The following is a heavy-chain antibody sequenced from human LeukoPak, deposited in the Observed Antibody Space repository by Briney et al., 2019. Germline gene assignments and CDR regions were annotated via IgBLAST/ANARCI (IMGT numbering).Heavy chain of an antibody. CDR1: GFTFSSYG. J-gene: IGHJ5*02. CDR3: AKEGPNINWFDP. Sequence: PGGSLRPSCAASGFTFSSYGMHWVRQAPGKGLEWVAFIRYDGSNKYYADSVKGRFTISRDNSKNTLYLQMNSLRAEDTAVYYCAKEGPNINWFDPWGQGTLVTVSS. CDR2: IRYDGSNK. D-gene: IGHD2/OR15-2a*01. V-gene: IGHV3-30*02.